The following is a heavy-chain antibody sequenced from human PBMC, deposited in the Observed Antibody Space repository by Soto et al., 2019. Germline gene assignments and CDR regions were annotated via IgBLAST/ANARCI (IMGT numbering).Heavy chain of an antibody. V-gene: IGHV3-48*03. CDR3: TRDQSNGRRDWYFDL. CDR2: ISTSGSTI. Sequence: EVQLVESGGGLIQPGGSLRLSCAASGFTFSSYEMNWVRQAPGKGLDWVSYISTSGSTIYYADSVKGRFTISRDNAKNSLSLQMNSLRAEDTAVYYCTRDQSNGRRDWYFDLWGRGTLVTVSS. J-gene: IGHJ2*01. CDR1: GFTFSSYE. D-gene: IGHD2-8*01.